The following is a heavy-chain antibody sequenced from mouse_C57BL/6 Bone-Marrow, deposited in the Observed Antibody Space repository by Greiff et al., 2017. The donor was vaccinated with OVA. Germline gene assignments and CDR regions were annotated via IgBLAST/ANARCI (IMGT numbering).Heavy chain of an antibody. CDR2: IYPRSGNT. CDR3: ARAGYYGSDY. V-gene: IGHV1-81*01. D-gene: IGHD1-1*01. CDR1: GYTFTSYG. Sequence: QVQLQQSGAELARPGASVKLSCKASGYTFTSYGISWVKQRTGQGLEWIGEIYPRSGNTYYNEKFKGQATLSADKSSRTAYMELRSRTSEDSAVYFCARAGYYGSDYWGQGTTLTVSS. J-gene: IGHJ2*01.